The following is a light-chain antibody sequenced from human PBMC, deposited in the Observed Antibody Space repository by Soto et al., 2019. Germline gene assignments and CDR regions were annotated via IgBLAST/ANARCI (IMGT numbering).Light chain of an antibody. V-gene: IGKV3-11*01. CDR3: QQRSNWPPVT. Sequence: EIVLTQSPATLSLSPGERATLSCRASQSVGYHLAWYQQKPGQAPRLLIYDASNRATGIPARFSGSGSGTDFTLAISSLEPEDFAVYYCQQRSNWPPVTFGGGTKV. CDR2: DAS. CDR1: QSVGYH. J-gene: IGKJ4*01.